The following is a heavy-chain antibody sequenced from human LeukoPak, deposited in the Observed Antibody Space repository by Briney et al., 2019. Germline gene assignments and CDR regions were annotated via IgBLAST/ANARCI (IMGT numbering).Heavy chain of an antibody. CDR2: IIPILGIA. CDR1: GGTFSSYA. Sequence: GASVKVSCKASGGTFSSYAISWVRQAPGQRLEWMGRIIPILGIANYAQKFQGRVTITADKSTSTAYMELSSLRSEDTAVYYCARDLGGATTDYWGQGTLVTVSS. CDR3: ARDLGGATTDY. J-gene: IGHJ4*02. V-gene: IGHV1-69*04. D-gene: IGHD1-26*01.